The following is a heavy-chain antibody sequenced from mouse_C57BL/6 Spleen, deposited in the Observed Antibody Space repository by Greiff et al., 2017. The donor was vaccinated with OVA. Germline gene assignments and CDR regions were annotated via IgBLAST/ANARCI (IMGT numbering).Heavy chain of an antibody. Sequence: QVQLQQSGAELVRPGASVTLSCKASGYTFTDYEMHWVKQRPIQGLEWIGNIDPSDSETHYNQKFKDKATLTVDKSSSTAYMQLSSLTSEDSAVYYCARGPITTVVAKDWYFDVWGTGTTVTVSS. CDR2: IDPSDSET. D-gene: IGHD1-1*01. J-gene: IGHJ1*03. V-gene: IGHV1-52*01. CDR3: ARGPITTVVAKDWYFDV. CDR1: GYTFTDYE.